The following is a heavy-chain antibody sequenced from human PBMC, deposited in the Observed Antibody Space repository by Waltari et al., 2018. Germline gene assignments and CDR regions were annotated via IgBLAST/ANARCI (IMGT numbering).Heavy chain of an antibody. Sequence: QVQLVESGGGVVQPGRSLSLSCAAPGFLFITSSFLLVRQAPGKGLEGVAVLSYDGSNKYYADSLKGRFTISRDNSNNTLYLQMNTLTPEDTAVYFCARENRQWLAPEPYYFDYWGLGTLVTVTS. V-gene: IGHV3-30*03. J-gene: IGHJ4*02. CDR1: GFLFITSS. D-gene: IGHD6-19*01. CDR2: LSYDGSNK. CDR3: ARENRQWLAPEPYYFDY.